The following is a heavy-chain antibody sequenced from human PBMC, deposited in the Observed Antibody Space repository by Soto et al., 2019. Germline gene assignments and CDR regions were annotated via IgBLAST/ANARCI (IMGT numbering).Heavy chain of an antibody. Sequence: SETLSLTCTVSGDSISTDYWHWIRLPPGKGLEWIGYIYYTGDTNYNPSLKSRVTISLDTSKNQFSLKLSSVTAADTAVYYCARDPSGHPPLYRFDPWGQGTLVTVSS. CDR3: ARDPSGHPPLYRFDP. CDR2: IYYTGDT. V-gene: IGHV4-59*01. D-gene: IGHD1-26*01. CDR1: GDSISTDY. J-gene: IGHJ5*02.